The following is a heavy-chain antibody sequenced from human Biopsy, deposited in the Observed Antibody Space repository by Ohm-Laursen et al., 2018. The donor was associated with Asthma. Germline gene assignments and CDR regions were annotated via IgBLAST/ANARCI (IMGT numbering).Heavy chain of an antibody. J-gene: IGHJ4*02. CDR2: ISYDGNHK. CDR3: ARDVDLRSVY. D-gene: IGHD2-15*01. V-gene: IGHV3-30*03. Sequence: SLKLSCAASGFMFRSFGMHWVRQAPGKGLEWVAVISYDGNHKFYEDSVKGRFTISRDNGKNSLYLQMNSLRAEDTAVYYCARDVDLRSVYWGQGTLVTVSS. CDR1: GFMFRSFG.